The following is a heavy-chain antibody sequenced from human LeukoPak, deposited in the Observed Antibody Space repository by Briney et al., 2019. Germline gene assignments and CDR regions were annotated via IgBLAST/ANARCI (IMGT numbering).Heavy chain of an antibody. D-gene: IGHD2/OR15-2a*01. V-gene: IGHV4-4*02. Sequence: SETLSLTCTVSGGSISSGNWWSLVRQSPGKGLEWIGEIHHSGSTNYNPSLKSRVTISVDKSRNQFSLDLTSVTAADTAVYYCGRVGTPYFYLDYWGQGTLVTVSP. CDR1: GGSISSGNW. CDR2: IHHSGST. CDR3: GRVGTPYFYLDY. J-gene: IGHJ4*02.